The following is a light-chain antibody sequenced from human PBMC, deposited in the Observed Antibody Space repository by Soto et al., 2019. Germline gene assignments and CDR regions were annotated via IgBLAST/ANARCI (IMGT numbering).Light chain of an antibody. CDR3: QQSYSPPPIP. CDR1: ETISNY. J-gene: IGKJ5*01. V-gene: IGKV1-39*01. Sequence: DIKMTQSPSSLSASVGDRVTITCRASETISNYLNWYQKKPGKAPQLLIYGASTLQRGVPSRFSGSGSGTDFTLTIGSLQPEDSATYYCQQSYSPPPIPFGQGTRLEIK. CDR2: GAS.